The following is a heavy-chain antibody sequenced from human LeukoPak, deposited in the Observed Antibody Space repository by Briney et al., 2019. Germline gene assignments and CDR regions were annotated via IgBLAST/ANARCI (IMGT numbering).Heavy chain of an antibody. D-gene: IGHD3-22*01. V-gene: IGHV1-69*04. CDR3: ARGPPYYYDSSGYPDYDYGMDV. J-gene: IGHJ6*02. Sequence: SVKVSCKASGGTFSSYAISWVRQAPGQGLEWMGRIISILGIANYAQKFQGRVTMTRNTSISTAYMELSSLRSEDPAVYYCARGPPYYYDSSGYPDYDYGMDVWGQGTTVTVSS. CDR1: GGTFSSYA. CDR2: IISILGIA.